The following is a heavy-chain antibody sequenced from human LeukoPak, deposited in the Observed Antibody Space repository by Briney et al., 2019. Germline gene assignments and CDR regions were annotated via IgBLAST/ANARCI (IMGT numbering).Heavy chain of an antibody. CDR1: GGSFSGYY. J-gene: IGHJ3*02. CDR2: INHSGST. D-gene: IGHD3-9*01. CDR3: AREILTGRDAFDI. Sequence: SETLSLTCAVYGGSFSGYYWSWIRQPPGKGPEWIGEINHSGSTNYNPSLKSRVTISVDTSKNQFSLKLSSVTAADTAVYYCAREILTGRDAFDIWGQGTMVTVSS. V-gene: IGHV4-34*01.